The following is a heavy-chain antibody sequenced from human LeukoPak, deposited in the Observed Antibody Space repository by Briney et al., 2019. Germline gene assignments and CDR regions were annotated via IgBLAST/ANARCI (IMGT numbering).Heavy chain of an antibody. D-gene: IGHD4-17*01. Sequence: SETLSLTCTVSGGSFRNYYWSWIRQPPGKGLEWIGYIYDSGSTNYNPSLKSRYKPSLKSRVTISVDMSKNQFSLKLTSVTAADTAVYYCATTADYGDYLALDYWGQGTLVTVSS. CDR3: ATTADYGDYLALDY. CDR2: IYDSGST. CDR1: GGSFRNYY. J-gene: IGHJ4*02. V-gene: IGHV4-59*01.